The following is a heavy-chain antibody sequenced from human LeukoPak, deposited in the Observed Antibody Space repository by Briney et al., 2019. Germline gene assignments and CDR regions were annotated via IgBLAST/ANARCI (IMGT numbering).Heavy chain of an antibody. Sequence: SETLSPTCAVYGGSFSGYYWSWIRQPPGKGLEWIGEINHSGSTNYNPSLKSRVTISVDTSKNQFSLKLSSVTAADTAVYYCARGGLGYCSSTSCYKASDYWGQGTLVTVSS. CDR1: GGSFSGYY. V-gene: IGHV4-34*01. J-gene: IGHJ4*02. D-gene: IGHD2-2*02. CDR2: INHSGST. CDR3: ARGGLGYCSSTSCYKASDY.